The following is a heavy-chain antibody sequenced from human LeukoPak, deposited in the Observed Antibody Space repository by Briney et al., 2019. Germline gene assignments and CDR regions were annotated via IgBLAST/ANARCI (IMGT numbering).Heavy chain of an antibody. D-gene: IGHD3-22*01. V-gene: IGHV1-69*02. CDR2: IIPILGIA. J-gene: IGHJ4*02. CDR1: GGTFSSYT. Sequence: EASVKVSCKASGGTFSSYTISWVRQAPGQGLEWMGRIIPILGIANYAQKFQGRVTITADKSTSTAYMELSSLRSEDTAVYYCARGKVYYYDSSGIVEDWGQGTLVTVSS. CDR3: ARGKVYYYDSSGIVED.